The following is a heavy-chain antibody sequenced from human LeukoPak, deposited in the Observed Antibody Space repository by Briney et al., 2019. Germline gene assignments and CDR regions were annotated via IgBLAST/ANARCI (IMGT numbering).Heavy chain of an antibody. CDR1: GFTFSNYW. Sequence: GGSLRLSCAASGFTFSNYWMSWVRQAPGKGLEWVADIKQDGSEKYYVDSVKGRFTISRDNSKNTLYLQMNSLRAEDTAVYYCAKHSLAVAGTVLFRYWGQGTLVTVSS. J-gene: IGHJ4*02. D-gene: IGHD6-19*01. V-gene: IGHV3-7*03. CDR2: IKQDGSEK. CDR3: AKHSLAVAGTVLFRY.